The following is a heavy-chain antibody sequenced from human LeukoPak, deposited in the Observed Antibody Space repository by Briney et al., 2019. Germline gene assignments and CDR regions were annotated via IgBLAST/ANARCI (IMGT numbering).Heavy chain of an antibody. CDR2: VYYSGGT. CDR1: GDSIGFYY. J-gene: IGHJ5*02. Sequence: SETLSLTCTVSGDSIGFYYWSWIRQPPGKGLEWIGYVYYSGGTNYKSSLKSRVTISVDTSKNQFSLKLSSVTAADTAVYYCARGGSYYSWFDPWGQGTLVTVSS. D-gene: IGHD3-10*01. V-gene: IGHV4-59*12. CDR3: ARGGSYYSWFDP.